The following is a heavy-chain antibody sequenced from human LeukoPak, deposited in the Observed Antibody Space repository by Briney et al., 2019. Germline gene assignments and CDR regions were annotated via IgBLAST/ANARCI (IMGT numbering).Heavy chain of an antibody. Sequence: PGGSLRLSCAASGFTFSTYAMSGVRQTPEKGLEWVSAISGSGGSTYYADSVKGRFTISRDNSKNTLYLQMNSLRAEDTAVYYCAKDRGFGEYFPFFYWGQGTLVTVSS. J-gene: IGHJ4*02. CDR3: AKDRGFGEYFPFFY. CDR2: ISGSGGST. V-gene: IGHV3-23*01. CDR1: GFTFSTYA. D-gene: IGHD3-10*01.